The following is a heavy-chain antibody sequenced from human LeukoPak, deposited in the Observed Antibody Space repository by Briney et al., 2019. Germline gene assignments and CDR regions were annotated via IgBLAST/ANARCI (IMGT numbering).Heavy chain of an antibody. CDR3: AHIAVAGTFLDY. CDR1: GFTFDDYA. CDR2: ISWNSGSI. J-gene: IGHJ4*02. V-gene: IGHV3-9*01. Sequence: GGSPRLSCAASGFTFDDYAMHWVRQAPGKGLEWVSGISWNSGSIGYADSVKGRFTISRDNAKNSLYLQMNSLRAEDTALYYCAHIAVAGTFLDYWGQGTLVTVSS. D-gene: IGHD6-19*01.